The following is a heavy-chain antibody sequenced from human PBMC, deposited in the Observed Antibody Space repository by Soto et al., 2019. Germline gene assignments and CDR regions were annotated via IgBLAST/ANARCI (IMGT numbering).Heavy chain of an antibody. J-gene: IGHJ6*02. CDR3: AARYYDFWSGYYPSYYYGMDV. CDR2: MNPNSGNT. D-gene: IGHD3-3*01. CDR1: GYTFTSYD. Sequence: ASVKVSCKASGYTFTSYDINWVRQATGQGLEWMGWMNPNSGNTGYAQKFQGRVTMTRNTSISTAYMELSSLRSEDTAVYYCAARYYDFWSGYYPSYYYGMDVWGQGTTVTV. V-gene: IGHV1-8*01.